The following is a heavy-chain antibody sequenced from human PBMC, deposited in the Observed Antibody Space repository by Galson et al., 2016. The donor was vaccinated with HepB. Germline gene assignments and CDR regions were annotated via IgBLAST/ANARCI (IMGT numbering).Heavy chain of an antibody. V-gene: IGHV3-23*01. J-gene: IGHJ5*02. CDR3: ARDIGRNWFDP. D-gene: IGHD1-26*01. CDR1: GFSFSNYG. Sequence: SLRLSCAASGFSFSNYGMNWVRQAPGKGLEWVSSISGSGVSTYYADSVKGRFNISRDNSKDKVYLQMNSLRAEDTAAYFCARDIGRNWFDPWGQGTLVTVSS. CDR2: ISGSGVST.